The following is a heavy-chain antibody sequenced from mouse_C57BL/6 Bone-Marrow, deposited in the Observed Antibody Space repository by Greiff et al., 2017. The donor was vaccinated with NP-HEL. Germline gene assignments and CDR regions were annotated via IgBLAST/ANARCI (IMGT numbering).Heavy chain of an antibody. V-gene: IGHV2-2*01. J-gene: IGHJ3*01. CDR2: IWSGGST. Sequence: VKLVESGPGLVQPSQSLSITCTVSGFSLTSYGVHWVRQSPGKGLEWLGVIWSGGSTDYNAAFISRLSISKDNSKSQVFFKMNSLQADDTAIYYCARIPYGSSYRFAYWGQGTLVTVSA. CDR1: GFSLTSYG. CDR3: ARIPYGSSYRFAY. D-gene: IGHD1-1*01.